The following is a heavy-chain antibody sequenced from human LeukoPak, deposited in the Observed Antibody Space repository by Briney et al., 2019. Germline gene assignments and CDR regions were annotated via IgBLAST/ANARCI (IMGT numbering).Heavy chain of an antibody. D-gene: IGHD3-10*01. J-gene: IGHJ5*02. Sequence: PSETLSLTCTVSGGSISSSNYYWSWIRQPPGKGLEWIGYIYYSGSSNYNPSLKSRATISVNTSKNQFSLKLTSVTAADTAVYYCARAPLGSGSYYSWFDPWGQGTLVTVSS. CDR2: IYYSGSS. V-gene: IGHV4-61*01. CDR1: GGSISSSNYY. CDR3: ARAPLGSGSYYSWFDP.